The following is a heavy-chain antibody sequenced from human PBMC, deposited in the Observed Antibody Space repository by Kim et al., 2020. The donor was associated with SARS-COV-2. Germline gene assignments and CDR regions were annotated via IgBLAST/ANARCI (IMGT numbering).Heavy chain of an antibody. CDR3: ARGLRDGDSSL. CDR2: IFPGSGTT. D-gene: IGHD4-4*01. CDR1: GYTFTSHS. Sequence: ASVKVSCKASGYTFTSHSIHWVRQAPGQGLEWMGIIFPGSGTTTYAQNFQGRVSITRDTSTSTVYMELSSLRSEDTAVYYCARGLRDGDSSLWGQGTLVTVSS. V-gene: IGHV1-46*01. J-gene: IGHJ4*02.